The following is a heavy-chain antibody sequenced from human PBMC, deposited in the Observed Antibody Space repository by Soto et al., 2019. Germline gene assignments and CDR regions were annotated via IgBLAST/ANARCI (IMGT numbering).Heavy chain of an antibody. CDR3: ARGRALTYYYGSGSYWRWFDP. CDR2: INHSGST. Sequence: SETLSLTCTVSGGSISSDSYYWGWIRQPPGKGLEWIGEINHSGSTNYNTSLKSQVTISVDTSKNQFSLKLSSVTAADTAVYYCARGRALTYYYGSGSYWRWFDPWGQGTLVTVSS. J-gene: IGHJ5*02. V-gene: IGHV4-39*07. D-gene: IGHD3-10*01. CDR1: GGSISSDSYY.